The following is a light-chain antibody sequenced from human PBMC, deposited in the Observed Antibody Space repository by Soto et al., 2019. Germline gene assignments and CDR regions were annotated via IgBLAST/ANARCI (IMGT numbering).Light chain of an antibody. CDR3: QQYNTVSFT. Sequence: DIQMTQSPSTLSASVGDRVTITCRASQRIKTWLAWYQQKAGKVPKLLIYDASTLQTRVPLRFSGSGSGTEFTLTISGLLPDDFATYYCQQYNTVSFTFGHGTKLEIK. J-gene: IGKJ2*01. CDR1: QRIKTW. V-gene: IGKV1-5*01. CDR2: DAS.